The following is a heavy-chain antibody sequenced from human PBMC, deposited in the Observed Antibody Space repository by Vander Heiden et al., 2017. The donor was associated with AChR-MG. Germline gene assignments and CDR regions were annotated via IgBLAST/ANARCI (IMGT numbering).Heavy chain of an antibody. J-gene: IGHJ4*02. CDR1: GFSLTPSQAG. Sequence: QITLEESGPPRVKPTQALALTCTFSGFSLTPSQAGVGWIRQPPGKALEYLALIYWDDDKRYSPSLRSRLTITKDISRNQVVLTMTNMDPVDTATYYCAHRLGPHYGTWDGGYFDYWGQGILVTVSS. CDR2: IYWDDDK. D-gene: IGHD3-16*01. CDR3: AHRLGPHYGTWDGGYFDY. V-gene: IGHV2-5*02.